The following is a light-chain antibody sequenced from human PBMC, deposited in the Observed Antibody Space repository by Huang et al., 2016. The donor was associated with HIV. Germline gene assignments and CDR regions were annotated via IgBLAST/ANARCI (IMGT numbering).Light chain of an antibody. CDR3: QQTYSTRWT. Sequence: DIQMTQSPSSLSASVGDRVIITCRASQTIINYLNWYQQKPGKAPKLLIYSTSSVQTGVPSRFSGSGSGTDFTLTITNLQPEDFATYYCQQTYSTRWTFGQGTKVEIK. CDR1: QTIINY. J-gene: IGKJ1*01. CDR2: STS. V-gene: IGKV1-39*01.